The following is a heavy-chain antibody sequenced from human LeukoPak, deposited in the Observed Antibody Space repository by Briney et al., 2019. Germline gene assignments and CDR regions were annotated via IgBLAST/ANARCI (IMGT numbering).Heavy chain of an antibody. CDR2: IYHSGST. CDR1: GGSISSSNW. V-gene: IGHV4-4*02. CDR3: ARLGFGYCSSTSCYFEYFQH. J-gene: IGHJ1*01. D-gene: IGHD2-2*01. Sequence: PSETLSLTCAVSGGSISSSNWWSWVRQPPGKGLEWIGEIYHSGSTNYNPSLKSRVTISVDTSKNQFSLKLSSVTAADTAVYYCARLGFGYCSSTSCYFEYFQHWGQGTLVTVSS.